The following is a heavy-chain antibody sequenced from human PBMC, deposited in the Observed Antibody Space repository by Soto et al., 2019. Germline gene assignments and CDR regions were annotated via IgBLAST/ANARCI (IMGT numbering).Heavy chain of an antibody. CDR2: INHSGST. D-gene: IGHD6-13*01. V-gene: IGHV4-34*01. CDR1: GESFSGYY. CDR3: ARGRQQLTTYYFDY. J-gene: IGHJ4*02. Sequence: SETLSLTCAVYGESFSGYYWSWIRQPPGKGLEWIGEINHSGSTNYNPSLKSRVTISVDTSKNQFSLKLSSVTAADTAVYYCARGRQQLTTYYFDYWGQGTLVTVSS.